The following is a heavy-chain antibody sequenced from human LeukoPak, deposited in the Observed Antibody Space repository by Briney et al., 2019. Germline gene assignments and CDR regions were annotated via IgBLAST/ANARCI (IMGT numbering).Heavy chain of an antibody. V-gene: IGHV1-18*01. CDR2: ISAYNVNT. D-gene: IGHD3-9*01. Sequence: ASVKVSCKASGYTFTSYGISWVRQAPGQGLEWMGWISAYNVNTNYAQKLQGRVTMTTDTSTSTAYMELRSLRSDDTAVYYCARGSPRNYDILTGYYRYYGMDVWGQGTTVTVSS. CDR3: ARGSPRNYDILTGYYRYYGMDV. J-gene: IGHJ6*02. CDR1: GYTFTSYG.